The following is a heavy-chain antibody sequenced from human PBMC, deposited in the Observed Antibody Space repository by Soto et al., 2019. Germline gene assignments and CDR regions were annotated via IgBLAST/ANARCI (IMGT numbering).Heavy chain of an antibody. V-gene: IGHV3-74*01. D-gene: IGHD2-15*01. J-gene: IGHJ4*02. CDR3: ARDDIALLPTAPYYFDC. Sequence: GGSLRLSCAASGFTFSSYWMHWVRQAPGKGLVWVSRINSDGSSTSYADSVKGRFTISRDNAKNTLYLQMNSLRAEDTAVYYCARDDIALLPTAPYYFDCWGQGTLVTVSS. CDR1: GFTFSSYW. CDR2: INSDGSST.